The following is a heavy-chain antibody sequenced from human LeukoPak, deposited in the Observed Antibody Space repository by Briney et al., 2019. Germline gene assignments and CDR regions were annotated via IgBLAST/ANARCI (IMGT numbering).Heavy chain of an antibody. CDR3: ARSPSGYYSGRFDP. CDR1: GGSIGSSTYY. D-gene: IGHD3-22*01. J-gene: IGHJ5*02. CDR2: IYYSGST. V-gene: IGHV4-39*07. Sequence: SETLSLTCTVSGGSIGSSTYYWGWIRQPPGKGLEWIGSIYYSGSTYYNPSLKSRVTISVDTSKNQFSLKLSSVTAADTAVYYCARSPSGYYSGRFDPWGQGTLVTVSS.